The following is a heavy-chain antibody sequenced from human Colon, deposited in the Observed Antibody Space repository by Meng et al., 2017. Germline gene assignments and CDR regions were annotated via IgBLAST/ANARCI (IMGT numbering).Heavy chain of an antibody. Sequence: QGHLGGSGGGVVQPGSALRLPVAGSGFTFSSSSMHWVRQAPGKGLEWVAVVSGDGRTIFYAESVKGRFTISRDNSKNTLYLQMNSLRAEDTAVYYCASAWGDYWGQGTLVTVSS. J-gene: IGHJ4*02. CDR3: ASAWGDY. V-gene: IGHV3-30*04. CDR1: GFTFSSSS. D-gene: IGHD3-16*01. CDR2: VSGDGRTI.